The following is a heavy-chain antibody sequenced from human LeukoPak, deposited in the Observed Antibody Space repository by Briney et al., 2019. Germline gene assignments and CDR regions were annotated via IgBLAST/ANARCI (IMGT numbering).Heavy chain of an antibody. CDR1: GYTFTSYG. Sequence: GASVKVSCKASGYTFTSYGISWVRQAPGQGLEWMGGIIPIYGTPHSAQKFQGRVTITTDESTSTASMDLSSLRSEDTAVYYCARGKLGYYYYHMDAWGKGTTVTVSS. J-gene: IGHJ6*03. D-gene: IGHD3-3*02. CDR3: ARGKLGYYYYHMDA. V-gene: IGHV1-69*05. CDR2: IIPIYGTP.